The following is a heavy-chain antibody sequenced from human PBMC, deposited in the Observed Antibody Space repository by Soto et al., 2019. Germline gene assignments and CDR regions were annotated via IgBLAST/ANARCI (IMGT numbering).Heavy chain of an antibody. J-gene: IGHJ6*02. CDR1: GGTFSSYA. V-gene: IGHV1-69*13. CDR2: TIPIFGTA. D-gene: IGHD2-2*02. Sequence: SVKVSCKASGGTFSSYAISWVRQAPGQGLEWMGGTIPIFGTANYAQKFQGRVTITADDSTSTAYMELSSLRSEDTAAYYCANAPSCRSTSCYKGGYYYNYYGMDVWGQGSTVTVSS. CDR3: ANAPSCRSTSCYKGGYYYNYYGMDV.